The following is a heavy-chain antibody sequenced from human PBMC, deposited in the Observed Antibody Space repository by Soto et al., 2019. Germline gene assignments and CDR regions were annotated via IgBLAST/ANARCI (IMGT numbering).Heavy chain of an antibody. CDR1: GGSISSSNW. J-gene: IGHJ6*02. Sequence: TSETLSLTCAVSGGSISSSNWWSWVRQPPGKGLEWIGEIYHSGSTNYNPSLKSRVTISVDKSKNQFSLKLSSVTAADTAVYYCARGAAAATDYYYYGMDVWGQGTTVTVSS. CDR3: ARGAAAATDYYYYGMDV. CDR2: IYHSGST. D-gene: IGHD6-13*01. V-gene: IGHV4-4*02.